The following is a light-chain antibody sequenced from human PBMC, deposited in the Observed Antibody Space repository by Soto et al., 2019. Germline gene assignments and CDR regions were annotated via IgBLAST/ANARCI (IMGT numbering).Light chain of an antibody. CDR3: QQADTFPIT. V-gene: IGKV1-5*03. CDR1: QSISNW. CDR2: KAS. Sequence: DIQMTQSPSTLSASVGDRVTITCRASQSISNWLAWYQQKPGKAPKLLIYKASSLESGVPSRFSGSGFGTDFTLTISSLQPEDFATYYCQQADTFPITFGQGARLEIK. J-gene: IGKJ5*01.